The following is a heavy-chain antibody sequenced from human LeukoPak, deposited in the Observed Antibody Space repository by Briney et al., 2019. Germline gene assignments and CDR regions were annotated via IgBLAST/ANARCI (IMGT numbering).Heavy chain of an antibody. CDR2: INPNSGGT. CDR1: GCTFTGYY. V-gene: IGHV1-2*06. CDR3: ALLGAAGREYFQH. J-gene: IGHJ1*01. D-gene: IGHD6-13*01. Sequence: GASVKVSCKASGCTFTGYYMHWVRQAPGQGLEWMGRINPNSGGTNYAQKFQGRVTMTRDTSISTAYMELSRLRSDDTAVYYCALLGAAGREYFQHWGQGTLVTVSS.